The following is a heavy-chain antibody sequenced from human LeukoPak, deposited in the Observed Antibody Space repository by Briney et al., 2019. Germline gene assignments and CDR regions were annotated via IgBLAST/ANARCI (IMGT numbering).Heavy chain of an antibody. Sequence: GGSLRLSCAASGFTFRKYWMAWVRQAPGQGLEWVATIAASGDDRAYEDSLKGRFTISKDNAKNTVYLQMNSLRAEDTAVYYCVSFYETYWGRGTLVTVSS. J-gene: IGHJ4*02. V-gene: IGHV3-7*01. CDR3: VSFYETY. D-gene: IGHD2/OR15-2a*01. CDR1: GFTFRKYW. CDR2: IAASGDDR.